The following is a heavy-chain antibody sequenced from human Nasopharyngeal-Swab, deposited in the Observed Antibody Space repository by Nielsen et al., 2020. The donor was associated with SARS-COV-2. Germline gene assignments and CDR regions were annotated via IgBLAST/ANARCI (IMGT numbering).Heavy chain of an antibody. CDR3: ARRELGRDDFDY. CDR1: GCSISSVSYY. Sequence: SETLSLTCTFSGCSISSVSYYWGWIRQPPGKGLEWVGTIYYTGSTYYNPSIKSQVSISIVASKNQFSMMLSSVTAADAAVYYCARRELGRDDFDYWGQGTLVTVSS. CDR2: IYYTGST. D-gene: IGHD1-1*01. J-gene: IGHJ4*02. V-gene: IGHV4-39*01.